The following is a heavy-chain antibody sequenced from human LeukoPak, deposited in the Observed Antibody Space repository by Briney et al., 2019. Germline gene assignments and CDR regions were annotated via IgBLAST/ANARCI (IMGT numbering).Heavy chain of an antibody. CDR2: IYSDGRT. V-gene: IGHV3-53*01. CDR3: ARGLFLSGYLDAFDI. Sequence: GGSLRLSCAASGFTFSSYAMSWVRQAPGKGLESVSLIYSDGRTYYADSVKGRCTISRDNSKNTLYLQMNSLRVEDTAVYYCARGLFLSGYLDAFDIWGQGTVVTVSS. CDR1: GFTFSSYA. D-gene: IGHD3-22*01. J-gene: IGHJ3*02.